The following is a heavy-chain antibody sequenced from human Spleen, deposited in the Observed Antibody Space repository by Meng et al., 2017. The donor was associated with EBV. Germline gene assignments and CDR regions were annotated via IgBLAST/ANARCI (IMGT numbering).Heavy chain of an antibody. CDR1: GYTFTPNH. Sequence: VRLGQLGPDGKKPEAPVKVSCKASGYTFTPNHMHWWRQAPGQGLEWMGWINPNSGGTNFAQKFQGRVTMTWDTSISTAYMELSRLRSDDTAVYYCARYDSSGYYRAYWGQGTLVTVSS. D-gene: IGHD3-22*01. J-gene: IGHJ4*02. CDR3: ARYDSSGYYRAY. CDR2: INPNSGGT. V-gene: IGHV1-2*02.